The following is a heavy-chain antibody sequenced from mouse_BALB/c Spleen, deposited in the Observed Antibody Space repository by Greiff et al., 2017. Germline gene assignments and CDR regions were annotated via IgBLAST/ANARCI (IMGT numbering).Heavy chain of an antibody. J-gene: IGHJ4*01. Sequence: EVQVVESGGDLVKPGGSLKLSCAASGFTFSSYGMSWVRQTPDKRLEWVATISSGGSYTYYPDSVKGRFTISRDNAKNTLYLQMSSLKSEDTAMYYCATLFTTVVATPYAMDYWGQGTSVTVSS. V-gene: IGHV5-6*01. CDR2: ISSGGSYT. CDR1: GFTFSSYG. CDR3: ATLFTTVVATPYAMDY. D-gene: IGHD1-1*01.